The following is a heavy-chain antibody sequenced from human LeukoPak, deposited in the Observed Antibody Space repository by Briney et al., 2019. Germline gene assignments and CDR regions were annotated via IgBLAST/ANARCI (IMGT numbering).Heavy chain of an antibody. CDR2: MNYTGSY. CDR1: GGSIISNSHY. D-gene: IGHD2-15*01. V-gene: IGHV4-39*01. J-gene: IGHJ4*02. Sequence: PSETLSLTCSVSGGSIISNSHYWAWHPQPQGLGLVWVISMNYTGSYYYNPSLKGPVTIFMDTSKIQLSLELTSVTAADATIYYCARLGGIFDAPFFDFWGQGSLVTVSS. CDR3: ARLGGIFDAPFFDF.